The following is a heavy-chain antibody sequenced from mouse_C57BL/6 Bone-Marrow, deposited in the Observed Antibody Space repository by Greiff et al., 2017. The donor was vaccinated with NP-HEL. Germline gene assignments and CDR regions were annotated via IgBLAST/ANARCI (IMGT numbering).Heavy chain of an antibody. CDR1: GYTFTSYW. Sequence: QVQLKQPGAELVRPGSSVKLSCKASGYTFTSYWMHWVKQRPIQGLEWIGNIDPSDSETHYNQKFKDKATLTVDKSSSTAYLQLSSLTSEDSAVYYCARGGYYDSAWFAYWGQGTLVTVSA. D-gene: IGHD2-4*01. V-gene: IGHV1-52*01. CDR2: IDPSDSET. J-gene: IGHJ3*01. CDR3: ARGGYYDSAWFAY.